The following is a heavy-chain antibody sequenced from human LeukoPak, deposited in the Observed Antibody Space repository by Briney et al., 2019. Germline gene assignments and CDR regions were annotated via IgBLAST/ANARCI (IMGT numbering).Heavy chain of an antibody. CDR2: INHSGST. V-gene: IGHV4-34*01. CDR3: ASWLGGGDDAFDY. Sequence: SETLSLTCAVYGGSFSGYYWSLIRQPPGKGLEWIGEINHSGSTNYNPSLKSRVTISVDTSKNQISLKLSSVTAADTAVYYCASWLGGGDDAFDYWGQGTLVTVSS. J-gene: IGHJ4*02. D-gene: IGHD3-10*01. CDR1: GGSFSGYY.